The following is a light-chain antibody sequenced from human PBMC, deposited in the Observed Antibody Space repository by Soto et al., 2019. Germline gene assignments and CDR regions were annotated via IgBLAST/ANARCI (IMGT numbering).Light chain of an antibody. J-gene: IGKJ1*01. Sequence: DIQMTQSPSTLSGSVGDRVTITCRASQTIGSWLAWYQQKPGKAPKLLIYNASTLTSGVPSRFSGSGCGTESTFTTSSLQPDDFVNYYYQHYNSHSETFGQGTKVEIK. V-gene: IGKV1-5*03. CDR1: QTIGSW. CDR2: NAS. CDR3: QHYNSHSET.